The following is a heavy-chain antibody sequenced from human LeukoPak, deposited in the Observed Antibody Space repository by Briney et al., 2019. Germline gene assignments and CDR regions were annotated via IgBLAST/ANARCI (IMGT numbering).Heavy chain of an antibody. V-gene: IGHV4-59*08. Sequence: SETLSLTCTVSGGSISSYYWSWIRQPPGKGLEWIGYIYYSGSTNYNPSLKSRVTISVDTSKNQFSLKLSSVTAADTAVYYCARRGYSSSWYANAPLDYWGQGTLVTVSS. J-gene: IGHJ4*02. D-gene: IGHD6-13*01. CDR1: GGSISSYY. CDR3: ARRGYSSSWYANAPLDY. CDR2: IYYSGST.